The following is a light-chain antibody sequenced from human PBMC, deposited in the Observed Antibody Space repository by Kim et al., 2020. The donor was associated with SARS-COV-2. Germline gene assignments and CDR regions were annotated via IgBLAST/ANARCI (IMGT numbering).Light chain of an antibody. J-gene: IGLJ2*01. V-gene: IGLV1-44*01. CDR3: AAWDDSLNVLV. CDR2: SNN. Sequence: ELTQPPSASGTPGQRVTISCSGSSSNIGSNTVNWYQQLPGTAPKLLIYSNNQRPSGVPDRFSGSKSGTSASLAISGLQSEDEADYYCAAWDDSLNVLVFGGGTQLTVL. CDR1: SSNIGSNT.